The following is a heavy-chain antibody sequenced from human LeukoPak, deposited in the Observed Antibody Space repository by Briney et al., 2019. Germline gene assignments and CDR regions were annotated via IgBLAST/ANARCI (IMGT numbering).Heavy chain of an antibody. Sequence: PSETLSLTCAVYGGSFSGYYWSWIRQPPGKGLEWIGEINHSGSTNYNPSLKSRVTISVDTSKNQFSLKLSSVTAADTAVYYCASDPGISGVYSDYWGQGTLVTVSS. J-gene: IGHJ4*02. V-gene: IGHV4-34*01. D-gene: IGHD3-10*01. CDR1: GGSFSGYY. CDR3: ASDPGISGVYSDY. CDR2: INHSGST.